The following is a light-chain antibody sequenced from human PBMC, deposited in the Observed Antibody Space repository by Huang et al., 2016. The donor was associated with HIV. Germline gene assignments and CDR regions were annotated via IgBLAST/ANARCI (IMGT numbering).Light chain of an antibody. CDR1: QSISTY. CDR3: QQSYRPPFT. V-gene: IGKV1-39*01. CDR2: ANS. Sequence: DIQMTQSPSSLSASVGDGVTITFRASQSISTYLNWCQQKPGKAPKLLIYANSTLQSGVPSRFTGSGSETNFTLTITNLQPEDFATYYCQQSYRPPFTFGPGTKVDIK. J-gene: IGKJ3*01.